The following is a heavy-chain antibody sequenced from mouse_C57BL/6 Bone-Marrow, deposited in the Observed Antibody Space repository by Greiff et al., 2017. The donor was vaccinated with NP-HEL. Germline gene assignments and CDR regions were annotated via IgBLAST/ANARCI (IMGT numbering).Heavy chain of an antibody. CDR1: EYEFPSHD. CDR2: INSDGGST. Sequence: EVKLVESGGGLVQPGESLKLSCESNEYEFPSHDMSWVRKTPEKRLEFVAAINSDGGSTYYPDTMERRFIISRDNTKKTLYLQMSSLRSEDTALYYCARQGYGNYAMDYWGQGTSVTVSS. D-gene: IGHD2-10*02. CDR3: ARQGYGNYAMDY. J-gene: IGHJ4*01. V-gene: IGHV5-2*01.